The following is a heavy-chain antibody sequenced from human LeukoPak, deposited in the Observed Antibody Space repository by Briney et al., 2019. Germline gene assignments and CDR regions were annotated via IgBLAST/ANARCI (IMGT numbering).Heavy chain of an antibody. J-gene: IGHJ4*02. CDR2: ISGSGGST. Sequence: GSLRLSCAASGFTFTSYGMTWVRQAPGKGLEWVSVISGSGGSTYYADSVKGRFTISRDNSKNTLYLQMNSLRAEDTAVYYCAKGLDAAPYYFDYWGQGTLVTVSS. D-gene: IGHD6-6*01. V-gene: IGHV3-23*01. CDR3: AKGLDAAPYYFDY. CDR1: GFTFTSYG.